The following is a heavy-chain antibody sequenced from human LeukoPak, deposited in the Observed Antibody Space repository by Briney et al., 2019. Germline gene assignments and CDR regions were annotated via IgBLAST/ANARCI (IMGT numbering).Heavy chain of an antibody. CDR3: ARETGDDAFDI. V-gene: IGHV3-66*01. D-gene: IGHD7-27*01. J-gene: IGHJ3*02. CDR2: IYSGGTT. CDR1: GFTVSPNY. Sequence: PGGSLRLSCAASGFTVSPNYMSWVRQAPGKGPEWVSVIYSGGTTYYADSVKGRFTISRDNSKKTLYLQMNSLRAEDTAVYYCARETGDDAFDIWGQGTMVTVSS.